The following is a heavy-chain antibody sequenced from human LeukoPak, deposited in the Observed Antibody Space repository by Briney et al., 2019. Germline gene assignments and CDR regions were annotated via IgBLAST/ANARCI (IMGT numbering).Heavy chain of an antibody. CDR3: ARADNWQSGGA. CDR2: ISSSSVYI. D-gene: IGHD1-1*01. V-gene: IGHV3-21*01. Sequence: GALRLSCTASGFTFSKYHMNWVRQAPGKGLEWVSSISSSSVYIHYADSAKGRFTISRDNAKDTLYLQMNSLRADDTAVYYCARADNWQSGGAWGQGTLVTVSS. CDR1: GFTFSKYH. J-gene: IGHJ5*02.